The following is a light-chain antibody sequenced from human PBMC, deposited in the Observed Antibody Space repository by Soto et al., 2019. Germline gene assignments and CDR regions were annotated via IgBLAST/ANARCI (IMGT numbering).Light chain of an antibody. Sequence: QSVLTQPDSVSGSPGQSITISCTGTSSDIGGFNSVSWYQLRPGTAPKLILYDVVDRPSGVSYRFSGSKSGNTASLTISGLQAADEADYFCSSYTSTMTNVFGSGTKVTVL. V-gene: IGLV2-14*03. J-gene: IGLJ1*01. CDR1: SSDIGGFNS. CDR2: DVV. CDR3: SSYTSTMTNV.